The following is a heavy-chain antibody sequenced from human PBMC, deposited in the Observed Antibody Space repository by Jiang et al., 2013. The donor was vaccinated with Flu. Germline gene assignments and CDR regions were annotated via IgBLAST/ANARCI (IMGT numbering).Heavy chain of an antibody. Sequence: QLVESGGGVVQPGRSLRLSCAASGFTFSSYGMHWVRQAPGKGLEWVAVIWYDGSNKYYADSVKGRFTISRDNSKNTLYLQMNSLRAEDTAVYYCAKDRQWELPHYYYYYMDVWGKGTTVTVSS. CDR2: IWYDGSNK. D-gene: IGHD1-26*01. V-gene: IGHV3-30*18. CDR3: AKDRQWELPHYYYYYMDV. CDR1: GFTFSSYG. J-gene: IGHJ6*03.